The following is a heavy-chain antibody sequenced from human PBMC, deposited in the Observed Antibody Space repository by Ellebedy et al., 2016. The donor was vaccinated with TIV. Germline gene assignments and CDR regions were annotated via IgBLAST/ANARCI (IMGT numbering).Heavy chain of an antibody. CDR2: IRSKANSYAT. CDR1: GFTFSGSA. CDR3: TRHSGHIGGWYEDY. V-gene: IGHV3-73*01. J-gene: IGHJ4*02. Sequence: PGGSLRLSCAASGFTFSGSAMHRVRQASGKGLEWVGRIRSKANSYATAYAASVKGRFTISRDDSKNTAYLQMNSLKTEDTAVYYCTRHSGHIGGWYEDYWGQGTLVTVSS. D-gene: IGHD6-19*01.